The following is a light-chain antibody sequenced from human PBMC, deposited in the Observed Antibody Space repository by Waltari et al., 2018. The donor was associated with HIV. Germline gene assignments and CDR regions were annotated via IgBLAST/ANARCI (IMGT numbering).Light chain of an antibody. CDR3: QQYYNTPFT. CDR1: QSLLYNSNNKNY. CDR2: GAS. Sequence: DIVMTQSPDSLAVSLGGRATINCKSSQSLLYNSNNKNYLAWFQQKPGQPPKLLIYGASTRESGVPDRFNGSGSGTDFTLTISSLQAEDVAVYYCQQYYNTPFTFGPGTKVDI. V-gene: IGKV4-1*01. J-gene: IGKJ3*01.